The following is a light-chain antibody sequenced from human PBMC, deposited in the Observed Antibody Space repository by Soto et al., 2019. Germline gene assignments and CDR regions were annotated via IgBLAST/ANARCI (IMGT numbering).Light chain of an antibody. CDR1: ETTSNW. J-gene: IGKJ1*01. CDR2: KAS. Sequence: DIQMTQSPSTLSASFGDSVNFTCRASETTSNWLAWYQQKPGKAPKLLIYKASTLEKGVPSRFRGSGSGTDFTLTITHLQPDDFATYYCQHYNSYSEAFGQGTKVDIK. CDR3: QHYNSYSEA. V-gene: IGKV1-5*03.